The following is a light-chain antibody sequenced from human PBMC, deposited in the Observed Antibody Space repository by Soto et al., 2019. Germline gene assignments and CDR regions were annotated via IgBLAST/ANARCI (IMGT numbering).Light chain of an antibody. CDR2: AAS. CDR3: QQSYSTPYT. J-gene: IGKJ2*01. Sequence: DIQMTQSPSSLSASVGDRVTITCRASQSINRYLNWYQQKPGKAPKLLIYAASILQSGVPSSFSGSGSGTDFTLTISSLQPEDFATYYCQQSYSTPYTFGQGTKLEIK. V-gene: IGKV1-39*01. CDR1: QSINRY.